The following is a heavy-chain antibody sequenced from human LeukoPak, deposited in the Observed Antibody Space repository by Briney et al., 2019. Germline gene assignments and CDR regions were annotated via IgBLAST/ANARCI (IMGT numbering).Heavy chain of an antibody. D-gene: IGHD2-15*01. CDR2: ISGSCGST. CDR3: AKMLFAGVVAANYFDY. CDR1: GFTFSSYV. Sequence: GGSLRLSCAASGFTFSSYVMSWVRQAPGKGLEWVSAISGSCGSTYYADSVKGRFTSSRDNSKNTLYLQMNSLRAEDTAVHYCAKMLFAGVVAANYFDYWGQGTLVTVSS. V-gene: IGHV3-23*01. J-gene: IGHJ4*02.